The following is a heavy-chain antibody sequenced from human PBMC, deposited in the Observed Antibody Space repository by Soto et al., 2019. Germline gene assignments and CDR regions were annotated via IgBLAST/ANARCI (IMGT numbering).Heavy chain of an antibody. CDR2: IYHGGST. CDR1: SGSITSSKG. J-gene: IGHJ4*02. V-gene: IGHV4-4*03. D-gene: IGHD6-13*01. CDR3: ARHLTMPGTCCFDS. Sequence: QVQLQESGPGLVKPPVTLSLTCTVSSGSITSSKGWSWVRQPPGKGLEWIGEIYHGGSTNYNPSLKGRVTISVDKSKNQFSLQLNSVTAADTAVYYLARHLTMPGTCCFDSWGQGTLVTVSS.